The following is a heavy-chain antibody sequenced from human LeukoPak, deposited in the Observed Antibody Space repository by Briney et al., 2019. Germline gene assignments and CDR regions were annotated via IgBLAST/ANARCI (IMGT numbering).Heavy chain of an antibody. J-gene: IGHJ5*02. D-gene: IGHD3-3*01. CDR2: LGTSGSYI. CDR1: GFIVSDFD. Sequence: PGGSLRLSCAASGFIVSDFDMNWVRQAPGKGLEWVSYLGTSGSYIHYAESVKGRFTISRDAGNNSLYLQLDSLTVEDTAVFCARGNYDFAYDPWGQGTLVTVSS. CDR3: ARGNYDFAYDP. V-gene: IGHV3-21*01.